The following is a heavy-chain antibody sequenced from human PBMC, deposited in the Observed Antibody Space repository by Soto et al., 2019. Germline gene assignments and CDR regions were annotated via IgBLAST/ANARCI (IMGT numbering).Heavy chain of an antibody. D-gene: IGHD3-9*01. CDR1: GFSLSTTTVG. J-gene: IGHJ4*02. CDR3: APLTPFDFKGYYFDY. CDR2: IYWDDDR. Sequence: QITLKESGPTLVKPTQTLTLTCTLSGFSLSTTTVGVGWIRQPPGKALEWLALIYWDDDRRYIPSLKNRLSTPPDPSGGQVVLSITNLDPVATASYYCAPLTPFDFKGYYFDYWGPGILVTVSS. V-gene: IGHV2-5*02.